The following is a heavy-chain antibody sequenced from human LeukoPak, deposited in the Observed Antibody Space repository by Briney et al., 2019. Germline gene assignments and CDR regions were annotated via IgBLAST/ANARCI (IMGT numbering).Heavy chain of an antibody. CDR1: GFTFSNFG. D-gene: IGHD3-22*01. Sequence: AGGSLRLSCTASGFTFSNFGMNWVRQAPGKGLEWVSIITSGVGITYYADSVKGRFTISRDNSRNTLYLQMNSLRAEDTAVYCCAKGDYYDLDYWGQGTLVTVSS. V-gene: IGHV3-23*01. J-gene: IGHJ4*02. CDR2: ITSGVGIT. CDR3: AKGDYYDLDY.